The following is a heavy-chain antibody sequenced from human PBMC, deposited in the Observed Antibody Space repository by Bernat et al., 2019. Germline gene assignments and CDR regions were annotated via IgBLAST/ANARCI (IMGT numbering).Heavy chain of an antibody. V-gene: IGHV3-21*05. CDR3: ARDRSLPDDYGDLDDAFDI. CDR2: ISSSSSYI. D-gene: IGHD4-17*01. Sequence: EVQLVESGGGQVKPGGSLRLSCAASGFTFSSYSMNWVRQAPGKGLEWVSYISSSSSYIYYADSVKGRFTISRDNAKNSLYLQMNSLRAEDTAVYYCARDRSLPDDYGDLDDAFDIWGQGTMVTVSS. J-gene: IGHJ3*02. CDR1: GFTFSSYS.